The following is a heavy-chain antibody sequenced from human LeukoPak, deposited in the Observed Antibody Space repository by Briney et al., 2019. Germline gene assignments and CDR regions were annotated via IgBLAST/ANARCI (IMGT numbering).Heavy chain of an antibody. D-gene: IGHD1-1*01. V-gene: IGHV3-15*01. J-gene: IGHJ4*02. CDR3: STDQMPTPG. CDR1: GFTFSSAW. Sequence: GGSLRLSCAASGFTFSSAWMSWVRQAPGTGLEWVGRIKSKSNGGTTDYAAPVKGRFTISRGDSKNTLYLQMNSLKSEDTAVYYCSTDQMPTPGWGQGALVTVSS. CDR2: IKSKSNGGTT.